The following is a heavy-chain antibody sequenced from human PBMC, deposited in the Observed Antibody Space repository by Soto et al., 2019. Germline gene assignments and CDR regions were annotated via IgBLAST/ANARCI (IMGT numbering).Heavy chain of an antibody. D-gene: IGHD3-16*01. Sequence: GGSLRLSCATSGFTASSNYMSWVRQAPGKGLEWVSVIYSGGSTYYADSVKGRFTISRDNSKNTLYLQMNSLRAEDTAVYYWASGIITGVDRFDHCVQGPL. V-gene: IGHV3-53*01. CDR1: GFTASSNY. CDR2: IYSGGST. CDR3: ASGIITGVDRFDH. J-gene: IGHJ5*02.